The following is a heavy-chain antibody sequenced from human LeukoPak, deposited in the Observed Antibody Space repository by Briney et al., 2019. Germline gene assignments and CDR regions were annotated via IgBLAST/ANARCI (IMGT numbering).Heavy chain of an antibody. CDR1: GFTFSSYW. Sequence: GGSLRLSCAASGFTFSSYWKSWVRQAPGKGLEWVANIKQDGSEKYYVDSVKGRFTISRDNAKNSLYLQMNSLRAEDTAVYYCARGPLEAPYYYYYMDVWGKGTTVTVSS. D-gene: IGHD3-3*01. CDR2: IKQDGSEK. J-gene: IGHJ6*03. V-gene: IGHV3-7*01. CDR3: ARGPLEAPYYYYYMDV.